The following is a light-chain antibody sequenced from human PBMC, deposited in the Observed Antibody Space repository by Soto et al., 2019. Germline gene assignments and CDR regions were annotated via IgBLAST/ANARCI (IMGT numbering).Light chain of an antibody. V-gene: IGKV1-5*03. CDR2: KAS. CDR1: QSINTW. J-gene: IGKJ1*01. CDR3: QQYQTYSQ. Sequence: DIQMTQSRSTLSASVGDRVTITCRASQSINTWLAWYQLKPGRAPKLLIYKASTLESGVSSRFSGSGSGTEFTLTISSLQPDDFATYYCQQYQTYSQFGQGTKVDIK.